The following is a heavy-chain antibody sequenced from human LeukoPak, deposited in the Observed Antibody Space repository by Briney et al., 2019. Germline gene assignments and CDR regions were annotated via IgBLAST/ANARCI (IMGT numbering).Heavy chain of an antibody. J-gene: IGHJ4*02. D-gene: IGHD6-6*01. CDR1: GFTFRDFW. CDR2: INSDGSNI. V-gene: IGHV3-74*01. Sequence: GGSLRLSCAASGFTFRDFWMHWVRQAPGKGLVWVSRINSDGSNITYADSVKGRFTISRDNAKNTLYLQMNSLRGEDTAVYYCARSRYSTSSGGFDYWGQGILSPSPQ. CDR3: ARSRYSTSSGGFDY.